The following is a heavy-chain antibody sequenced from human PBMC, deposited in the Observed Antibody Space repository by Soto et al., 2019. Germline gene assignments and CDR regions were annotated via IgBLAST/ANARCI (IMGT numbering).Heavy chain of an antibody. J-gene: IGHJ6*02. Sequence: GESLKISCKGSGYSFTSYWIGWVRQMPWKGLEWMGIIYPGDSDTRYSPSFQGQVTISADKSISTAYLQWSSLKASDTAMYYCARTAAAGKYYYGVDVWGQGTTVTVS. CDR3: ARTAAAGKYYYGVDV. V-gene: IGHV5-51*01. CDR2: IYPGDSDT. D-gene: IGHD6-13*01. CDR1: GYSFTSYW.